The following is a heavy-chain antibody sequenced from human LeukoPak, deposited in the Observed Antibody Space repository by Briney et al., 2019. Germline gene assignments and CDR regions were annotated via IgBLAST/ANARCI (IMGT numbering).Heavy chain of an antibody. V-gene: IGHV3-74*01. CDR3: WIYYYDSSGYYNY. CDR2: INSDRSST. CDR1: GFTFSSYW. J-gene: IGHJ4*02. Sequence: GGSLRLSCAASGFTFSSYWMHWVRQAPGKGLVWVSRINSDRSSTSYADSVKGRFTISRDNAKNTLYLQMNSLRAEDTAVYYCWIYYYDSSGYYNYWGQGTLVTVSS. D-gene: IGHD3-22*01.